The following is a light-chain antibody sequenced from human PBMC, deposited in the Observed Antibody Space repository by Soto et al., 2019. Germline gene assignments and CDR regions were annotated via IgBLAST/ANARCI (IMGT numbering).Light chain of an antibody. Sequence: QPVLTQPPSVSGAPGQRVTISCTGSSSNIGAGYDVHWYQQLPGTAPKLLIYGNSNRHSGVPDRFSGSKSGTSASLAITGLQAEDEADYYCQSYDSSLSVVFGGGTKLTVL. CDR1: SSNIGAGYD. J-gene: IGLJ2*01. CDR2: GNS. CDR3: QSYDSSLSVV. V-gene: IGLV1-40*01.